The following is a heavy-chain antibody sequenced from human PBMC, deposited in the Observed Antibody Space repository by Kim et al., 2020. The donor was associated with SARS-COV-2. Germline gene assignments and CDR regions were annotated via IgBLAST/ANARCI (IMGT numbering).Heavy chain of an antibody. CDR1: GGSVSSGSYY. Sequence: SETLSLTCTVSGGSVSSGSYYWSWIRQPPGKGLEWIGYIYYSGSTNYNPSLKSRVTISVDTSKNQFSLKLSSVTAADPAVYFCARDHASKGTTVNWFDPWGQGTLVTVSS. CDR2: IYYSGST. CDR3: ARDHASKGTTVNWFDP. D-gene: IGHD1-26*01. J-gene: IGHJ5*02. V-gene: IGHV4-61*01.